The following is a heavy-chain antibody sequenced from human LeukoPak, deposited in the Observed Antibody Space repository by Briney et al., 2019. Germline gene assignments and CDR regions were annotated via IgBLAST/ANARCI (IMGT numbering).Heavy chain of an antibody. J-gene: IGHJ4*02. CDR2: IRGKSDGGTP. Sequence: GGSLRLSCAASGFTFSSYGMHRVRQAPGKGLEWVGRIRGKSDGGTPDYAAPVKGRFLISREDSRDALYLQMNSLRVEDTAVYYCTTWTDLYDYWGQGTLVAVSS. CDR1: GFTFSSYG. D-gene: IGHD3/OR15-3a*01. CDR3: TTWTDLYDY. V-gene: IGHV3-15*01.